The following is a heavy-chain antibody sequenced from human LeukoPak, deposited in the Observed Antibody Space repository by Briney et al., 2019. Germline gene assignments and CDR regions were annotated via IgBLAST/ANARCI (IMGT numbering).Heavy chain of an antibody. CDR3: ARVAAVVITGAQEYFDY. D-gene: IGHD3-22*01. V-gene: IGHV4-61*08. Sequence: SETLSLTCTVSGDSISSGDYYWSWIRQPPGKGLEWIGYIYYSGSTNYNPSLKSRVTISVDTSKNQFSLKLSSVTAADTAVYYCARVAAVVITGAQEYFDYWGQGTLVTVSS. J-gene: IGHJ4*02. CDR1: GDSISSGDYY. CDR2: IYYSGST.